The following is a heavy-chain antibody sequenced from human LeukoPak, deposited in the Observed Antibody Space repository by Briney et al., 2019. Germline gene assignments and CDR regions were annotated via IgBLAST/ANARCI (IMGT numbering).Heavy chain of an antibody. CDR2: IYHSGST. CDR1: GYSISSGYY. CDR3: ARLRGVRGVKARYYFDY. Sequence: PSETLSLTCTVSGYSISSGYYWGWIRQPPGKGLEWIGSIYHSGSTYYNPSLKSRVTISVDTSKNQSSLKLSSVTAADTAVYYCARLRGVRGVKARYYFDYWGQGTLVTVSS. D-gene: IGHD3-10*01. V-gene: IGHV4-38-2*02. J-gene: IGHJ4*02.